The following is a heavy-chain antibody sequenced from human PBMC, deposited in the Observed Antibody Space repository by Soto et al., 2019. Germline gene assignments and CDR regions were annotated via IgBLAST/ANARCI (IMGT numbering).Heavy chain of an antibody. CDR3: ARTKITFGGAFYGMDV. J-gene: IGHJ6*02. V-gene: IGHV1-2*02. D-gene: IGHD3-16*01. Sequence: GASVKVSCKASGDTFTTYDINWVRQAPGQGLEWMGWINPNSGGTNYAQKFQGRVTMTRDTSISTAYMELSRLRSDDTAVYYCARTKITFGGAFYGMDVWGQGTTVTVSS. CDR2: INPNSGGT. CDR1: GDTFTTYD.